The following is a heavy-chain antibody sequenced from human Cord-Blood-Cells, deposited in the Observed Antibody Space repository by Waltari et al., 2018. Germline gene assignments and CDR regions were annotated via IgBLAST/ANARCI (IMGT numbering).Heavy chain of an antibody. CDR1: GGSFSGYY. CDR3: ARGGNVVVPAAIEEIDY. CDR2: INHSGST. V-gene: IGHV4-34*01. D-gene: IGHD2-2*01. J-gene: IGHJ4*02. Sequence: QVQLQQWGAGLLKPSETLSLTCAVYGGSFSGYYWSWIRQPPGKGLEWSGEINHSGSTNDNPSLKSRVTISVDTSKNQFSLKLSSVTAADTAVYYCARGGNVVVPAAIEEIDYWGQGTLVTVSS.